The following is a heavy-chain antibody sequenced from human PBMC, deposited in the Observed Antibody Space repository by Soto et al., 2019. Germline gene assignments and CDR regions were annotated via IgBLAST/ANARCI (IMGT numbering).Heavy chain of an antibody. CDR2: INPSGGST. D-gene: IGHD2-2*02. CDR1: GYTFTSYY. V-gene: IGHV1-46*01. J-gene: IGHJ6*02. Sequence: ASVKVSCKASGYTFTSYYMHWVRQAPGQGLEWMGIINPSGGSTSYAQKFQGRVTMTRDTSTSTVYMELSSLRSEDTAVYYCAREHIVVVPAAIFYYYYGMGVWGQGTTVTVSS. CDR3: AREHIVVVPAAIFYYYYGMGV.